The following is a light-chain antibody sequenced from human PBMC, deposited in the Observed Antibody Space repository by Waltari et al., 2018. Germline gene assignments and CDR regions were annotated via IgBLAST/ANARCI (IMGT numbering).Light chain of an antibody. J-gene: IGLJ2*01. Sequence: SYELTQPPSVSASPGQTASITCSRDKLGDKYARWYQQKPGQSPVVVLYQDTKRPSGIPERFSGSNSGNTATLTISGTQAMDEADDYCQAWDSSTYHVVFGGGTKLTVL. V-gene: IGLV3-1*01. CDR3: QAWDSSTYHVV. CDR1: KLGDKY. CDR2: QDT.